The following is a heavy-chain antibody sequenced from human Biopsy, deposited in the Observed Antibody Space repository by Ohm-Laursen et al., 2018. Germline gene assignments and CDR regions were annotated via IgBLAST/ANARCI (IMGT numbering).Heavy chain of an antibody. J-gene: IGHJ5*02. CDR3: ARHPTGFWFDP. V-gene: IGHV4-39*01. Sequence: GTLSLTCTVSGGSISSSTPYYWAWLRQPPGKGLEWIGSIYNTETTFYNPSLKSRVTISVHTSTNQVSLKVSSVTAADTALYFCARHPTGFWFDPWGHGTLVTVSS. CDR1: GGSISSSTPYY. CDR2: IYNTETT.